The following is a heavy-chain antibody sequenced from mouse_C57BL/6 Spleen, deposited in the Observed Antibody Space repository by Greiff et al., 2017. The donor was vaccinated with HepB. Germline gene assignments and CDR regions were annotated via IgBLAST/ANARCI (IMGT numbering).Heavy chain of an antibody. CDR1: GFTFSDYG. CDR2: ISSGSSTI. CDR3: ARKDSNDYYFDY. Sequence: EVMLVEPGGGLVKPGGSLKLSCAASGFTFSDYGMHWVRQAPEKGLEWVAYISSGSSTIYYADTVKGRFTISRDNAKNTPFLQMTSLRSEDTAMYYCARKDSNDYYFDYWGQGTTLTVSS. V-gene: IGHV5-17*01. D-gene: IGHD2-5*01. J-gene: IGHJ2*01.